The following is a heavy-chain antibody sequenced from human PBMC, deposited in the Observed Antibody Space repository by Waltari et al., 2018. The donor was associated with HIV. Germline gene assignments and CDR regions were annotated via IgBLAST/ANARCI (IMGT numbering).Heavy chain of an antibody. CDR3: ARRFDYNEESEYEEGGFDI. CDR1: GGSIRTGSYY. V-gene: IGHV4-39*01. J-gene: IGHJ3*02. Sequence: MQLEESGPGLVKPLETLSLTCRVSGGSIRTGSYYWGWIRKPPGKGLGWIGSVFSTGKSYVKPGLKNRISLHVDASRSQFSLRLTSVTAADTAIYYCARRFDYNEESEYEEGGFDIWGRGTMIVVSS. CDR2: VFSTGKS. D-gene: IGHD3-10*01.